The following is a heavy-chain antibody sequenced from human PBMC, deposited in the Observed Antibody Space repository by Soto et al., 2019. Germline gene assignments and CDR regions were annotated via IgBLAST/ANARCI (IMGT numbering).Heavy chain of an antibody. CDR1: GCSVSSGSYY. CDR3: ARQRIEPVQYYFDS. D-gene: IGHD2-2*01. Sequence: QVHLQESGPGLERPSETLSLSCVVSGCSVSSGSYYWTWIRQPPGKGLEWIGYTLDSGSTDYNPSLKSRVTISIDTSKNQFSLKLSSVTAADTAVYYCARQRIEPVQYYFDSWGQGTLVTVSS. J-gene: IGHJ4*02. V-gene: IGHV4-61*01. CDR2: TLDSGST.